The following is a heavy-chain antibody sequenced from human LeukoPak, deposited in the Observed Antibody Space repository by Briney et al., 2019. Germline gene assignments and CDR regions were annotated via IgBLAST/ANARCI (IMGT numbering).Heavy chain of an antibody. CDR2: ISWNSGSI. V-gene: IGHV3-9*03. D-gene: IGHD6-19*01. J-gene: IGHJ4*02. CDR3: AKGIAVAASGGFDY. CDR1: GFTVSSNY. Sequence: PGGSLRLSCAASGFTVSSNYMSWVRQAPGKGLEWVSGISWNSGSIGYADSVKGRFTISRDNAKNSLYLQMNSLRAEDMALYYCAKGIAVAASGGFDYWGQGTLVTVSS.